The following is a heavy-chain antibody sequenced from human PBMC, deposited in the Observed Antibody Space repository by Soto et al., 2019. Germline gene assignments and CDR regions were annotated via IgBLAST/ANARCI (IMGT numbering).Heavy chain of an antibody. D-gene: IGHD2-8*02. V-gene: IGHV1-69*01. CDR1: GGTFSTYV. CDR2: VIPISGTT. J-gene: IGHJ6*02. Sequence: QVQLVQSGAEVKKPGSSVKVSCKASGGTFSTYVISWVRQAPGQGLEWMGGVIPISGTTNYAQKFLGRVTITSDESANTAYMELSSLRSEDTALDFCSRGGYTGGGCINGWDVWGQGTTVTVSS. CDR3: SRGGYTGGGCINGWDV.